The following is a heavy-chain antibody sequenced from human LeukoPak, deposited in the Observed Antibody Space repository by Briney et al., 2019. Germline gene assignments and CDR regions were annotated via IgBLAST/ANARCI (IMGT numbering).Heavy chain of an antibody. V-gene: IGHV3-53*01. CDR2: IYSGGNT. J-gene: IGHJ5*02. Sequence: GGSLRLSCAASGFIVSSKYMSWVRQAPGKGLEWVSVIYSGGNTYYADSVKGRFTISRDNSKNTVYLQMNSLRAEDTAVYYCARASCGSCPFDPWGQGTLVTVSS. CDR3: ARASCGSCPFDP. CDR1: GFIVSSKY. D-gene: IGHD2-15*01.